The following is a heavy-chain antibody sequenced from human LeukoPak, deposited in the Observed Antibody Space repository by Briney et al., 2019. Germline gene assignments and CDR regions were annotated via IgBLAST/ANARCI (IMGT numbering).Heavy chain of an antibody. Sequence: PGGSLRLSCAASGFTFSSYWMHWVRQAPGKGLVWVSRIDGDGSSTNYADSVKGRFTISRGNARNTLYLQMNSLRAEDTAVYYCARSIVGACFDCWGQGTLVTVSS. CDR1: GFTFSSYW. J-gene: IGHJ4*02. D-gene: IGHD1-26*01. V-gene: IGHV3-74*01. CDR3: ARSIVGACFDC. CDR2: IDGDGSST.